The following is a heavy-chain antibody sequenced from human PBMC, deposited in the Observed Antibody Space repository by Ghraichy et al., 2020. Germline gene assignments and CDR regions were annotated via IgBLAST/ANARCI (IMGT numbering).Heavy chain of an antibody. CDR2: IYSCGST. CDR1: GFTVSSNY. J-gene: IGHJ5*02. V-gene: IGHV3-53*01. D-gene: IGHD2-15*01. CDR3: ARVSLYCSGGSCYSGWFDP. Sequence: GGSLRLSCAASGFTVSSNYMSWVRQAPGKGLEWVSVIYSCGSTYYADSVKGRFTISRDNSKNTLYLQMNSLRAEDTAVYYCARVSLYCSGGSCYSGWFDPWGQGTLVTVSS.